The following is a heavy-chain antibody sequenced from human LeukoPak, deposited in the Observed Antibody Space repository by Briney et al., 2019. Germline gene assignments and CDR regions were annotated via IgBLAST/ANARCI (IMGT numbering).Heavy chain of an antibody. V-gene: IGHV4-59*08. CDR1: GGSIRSYY. CDR3: VRHPSAGRGDFYGMDV. J-gene: IGHJ6*02. CDR2: IYYSGST. D-gene: IGHD6-13*01. Sequence: SETLSLTCTVSGGSIRSYYWSWIRQPPGKGLEWIGYIYYSGSTNYNPSLKSRVTISVDTSKNQFSLKLSSVTAADTAVYYCVRHPSAGRGDFYGMDVWGQGTTVTVSS.